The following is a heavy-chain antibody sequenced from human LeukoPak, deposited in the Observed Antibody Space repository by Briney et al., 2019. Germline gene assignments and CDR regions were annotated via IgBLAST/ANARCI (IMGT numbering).Heavy chain of an antibody. CDR2: ISYDGAKK. Sequence: GRSLRLSCAASGFTFSSHAMHWVCQAAGKGLEWVAVISYDGAKKNYADSVKGRFTISRDNSKNTQYLQMDSLRAEDTAVYYCARDPPLVSGPVYYYYYMDVWGKGTTVTVSS. J-gene: IGHJ6*03. CDR1: GFTFSSHA. CDR3: ARDPPLVSGPVYYYYYMDV. V-gene: IGHV3-30*04. D-gene: IGHD5/OR15-5a*01.